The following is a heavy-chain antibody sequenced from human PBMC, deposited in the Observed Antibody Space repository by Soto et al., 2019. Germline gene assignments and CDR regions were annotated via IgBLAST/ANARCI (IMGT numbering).Heavy chain of an antibody. Sequence: GGSLRLSCAASGFTSDDYAMHWVRQAPGKGLEWVSLISWDGGSTYYADSVKGRFTISRDNSKNSLYLQMNSLRAEDTALYYCAKCAYGSYYYGMDVWGQGTTVTVSS. CDR3: AKCAYGSYYYGMDV. V-gene: IGHV3-43D*04. D-gene: IGHD3-10*01. CDR2: ISWDGGST. CDR1: GFTSDDYA. J-gene: IGHJ6*02.